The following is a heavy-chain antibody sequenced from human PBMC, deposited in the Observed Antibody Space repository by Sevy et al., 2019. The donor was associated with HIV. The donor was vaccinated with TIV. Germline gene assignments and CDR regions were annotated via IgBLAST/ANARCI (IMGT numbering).Heavy chain of an antibody. CDR2: IRSKANSYAT. V-gene: IGHV3-73*01. D-gene: IGHD2-2*01. J-gene: IGHJ5*02. CDR3: TRLVVVVPAAMPREYWFDP. Sequence: GGSLRLSCAASGFTFSSYEMNWVRQAPGKGLEWVGRIRSKANSYATAYAASVKGRFTISRDDSKNTAYLQMNSLKTEDTAVYYCTRLVVVVPAAMPREYWFDPWGQGTLVTVSS. CDR1: GFTFSSYE.